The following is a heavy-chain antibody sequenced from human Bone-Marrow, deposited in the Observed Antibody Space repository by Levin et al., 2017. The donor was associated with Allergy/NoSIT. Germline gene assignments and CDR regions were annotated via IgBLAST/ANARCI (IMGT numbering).Heavy chain of an antibody. CDR3: ARVCSSTSCYANSSGGYAFDY. Sequence: GSLRLSCTVSGGSISSYYWSWIRQPPGKGLEWIGYIYYSGSTNYNPSLKSRVTISVDTSKNQFSLKLSSVTAADTAVYYCARVCSSTSCYANSSGGYAFDYWGQGTLVTVSS. CDR2: IYYSGST. CDR1: GGSISSYY. D-gene: IGHD2-2*01. J-gene: IGHJ4*02. V-gene: IGHV4-59*01.